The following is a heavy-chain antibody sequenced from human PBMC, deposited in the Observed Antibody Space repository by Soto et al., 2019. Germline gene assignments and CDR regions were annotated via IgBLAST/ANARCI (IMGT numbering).Heavy chain of an antibody. CDR3: ARDWGSTVATIKDWFDP. CDR1: GGSISSYY. J-gene: IGHJ5*02. V-gene: IGHV4-59*12. CDR2: IFYSGST. Sequence: NPSETLSLTCTVSGGSISSYYWSWIRQPPGKGMEWIGYIFYSGSTHYNPSLTSRVTISVDTSKNQFSLKLSSVTAADTAVYYCARDWGSTVATIKDWFDPWGQGTLVTVSS. D-gene: IGHD5-12*01.